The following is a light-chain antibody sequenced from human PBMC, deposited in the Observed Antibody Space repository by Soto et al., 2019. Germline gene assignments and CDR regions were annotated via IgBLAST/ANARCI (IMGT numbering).Light chain of an antibody. CDR3: QKYNSATWT. Sequence: DIQMTQSPSSLSASVGDRVTITCRASQGITNYLAWYQQKPGKAPKLLIYGASTLQSGVPSRYSGSGSGTDFTLTISSLQPEDVATYYCQKYNSATWTFGQGTKVEIK. CDR1: QGITNY. J-gene: IGKJ1*01. V-gene: IGKV1-27*01. CDR2: GAS.